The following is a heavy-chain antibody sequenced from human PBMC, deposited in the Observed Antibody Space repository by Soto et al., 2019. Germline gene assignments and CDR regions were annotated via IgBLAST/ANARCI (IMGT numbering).Heavy chain of an antibody. CDR1: GFTFSSYG. J-gene: IGHJ6*02. D-gene: IGHD3-16*01. CDR2: IPYDGSNK. CDR3: AKSCADASDFGDYYYYGMDV. V-gene: IGHV3-30*18. Sequence: QPGGSLRLSCAASGFTFSSYGMHWVRQAPGKGLEWVAVIPYDGSNKYYADSVKGRFTISRDNSKNTLYLQMNSLRAEDTAVYYCAKSCADASDFGDYYYYGMDVWGQGTTVTVSS.